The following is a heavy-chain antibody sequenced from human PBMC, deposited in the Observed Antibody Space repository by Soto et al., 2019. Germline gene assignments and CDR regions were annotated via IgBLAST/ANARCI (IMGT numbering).Heavy chain of an antibody. CDR3: ARDLNWNYATGWGDV. J-gene: IGHJ6*02. CDR1: GFTFSSYW. Sequence: EVQLVESGGGLVQPGGSLRLSCAASGFTFSSYWMHWVRQAPGKGLVWVSRINSDGSSTSYADSVKGRFTISRDNAKNTLYLQMNRLRAEDTAVYYCARDLNWNYATGWGDVWGQGTTVTVSS. D-gene: IGHD1-7*01. V-gene: IGHV3-74*01. CDR2: INSDGSST.